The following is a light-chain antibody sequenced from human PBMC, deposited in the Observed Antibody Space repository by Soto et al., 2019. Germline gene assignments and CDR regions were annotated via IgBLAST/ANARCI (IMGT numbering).Light chain of an antibody. CDR3: AQAQQTVT. CDR1: QSLLLSSGNKY. V-gene: IGKV2-28*01. CDR2: LGS. J-gene: IGKJ4*01. Sequence: DIVLTQSPLSLPVTPGESASISCKASQSLLLSSGNKYLDWYLQKPGQSPQLVIYLGSTRASGVPDRFSGSGSGTDFTLKISTVEAEDVGVYYCAQAQQTVTLGGGTKVEIK.